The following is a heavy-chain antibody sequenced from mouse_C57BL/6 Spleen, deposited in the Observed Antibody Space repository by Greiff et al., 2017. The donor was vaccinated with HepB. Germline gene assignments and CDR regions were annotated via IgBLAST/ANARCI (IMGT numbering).Heavy chain of an antibody. V-gene: IGHV5-17*01. J-gene: IGHJ4*01. CDR2: ISSGSSTI. CDR3: ARMNYGNYGAMDY. Sequence: EVMLVESGGGLVKPGGSLKLSCAASGFTFSDYGMHWVRQAPEKGLEWVAYISSGSSTIYYADTVKGRFTISRDNAKNTLFLQMTSLRSEDTAMYYCARMNYGNYGAMDYWGQRTSVTVSS. D-gene: IGHD2-1*01. CDR1: GFTFSDYG.